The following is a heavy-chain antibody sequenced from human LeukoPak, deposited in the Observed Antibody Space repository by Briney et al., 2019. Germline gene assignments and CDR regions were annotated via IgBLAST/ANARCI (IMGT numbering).Heavy chain of an antibody. CDR1: GFTFSSYG. CDR2: INSDGSGT. Sequence: PGGSLRLSCAASGFTFSSYGMRWVRQAPGKGLVWVSRINSDGSGTSYADSVKGRFTISRDNSKNTLYLQMNSLRAEDTAVYYCAKDPDCTSGVCYTFFDYWGQGTLVTVSS. V-gene: IGHV3-74*01. D-gene: IGHD2-8*01. CDR3: AKDPDCTSGVCYTFFDY. J-gene: IGHJ4*02.